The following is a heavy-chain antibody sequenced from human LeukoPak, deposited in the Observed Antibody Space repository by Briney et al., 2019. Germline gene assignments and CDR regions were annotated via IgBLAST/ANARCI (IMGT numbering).Heavy chain of an antibody. CDR1: GFTFSSYG. Sequence: GGSLRLSCAASGFTFSSYGMHWVRQAPGRGLEWVAFIRYDGSNKYYADSVKGRFTISRDNSKNTLYLQMNSLRAEDTAVYYCAKDAGQWLATYYYYYMDVWGEGTTVTVSS. J-gene: IGHJ6*03. CDR2: IRYDGSNK. D-gene: IGHD6-19*01. CDR3: AKDAGQWLATYYYYYMDV. V-gene: IGHV3-30*02.